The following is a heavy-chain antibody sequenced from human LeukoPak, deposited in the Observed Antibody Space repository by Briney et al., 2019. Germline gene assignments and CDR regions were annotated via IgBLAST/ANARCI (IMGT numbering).Heavy chain of an antibody. Sequence: SETLSLTCAVYGVSFSGYYWSWIRQPPGKGLEWIGEINHSGSTNYNPSLKSRVTISVDTSKNQFSLKLSSVTAADTAVYYCARGYSKYYYYYGMDVWGQGTTVTVSS. CDR2: INHSGST. CDR3: ARGYSKYYYYYGMDV. V-gene: IGHV4-34*01. D-gene: IGHD4-11*01. CDR1: GVSFSGYY. J-gene: IGHJ6*02.